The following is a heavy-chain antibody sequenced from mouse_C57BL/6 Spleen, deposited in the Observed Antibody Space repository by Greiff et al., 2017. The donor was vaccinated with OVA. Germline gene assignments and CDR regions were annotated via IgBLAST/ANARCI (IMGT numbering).Heavy chain of an antibody. CDR2: ISSGGDYI. D-gene: IGHD1-1*01. CDR1: GFTFSSYA. V-gene: IGHV5-9-1*02. J-gene: IGHJ4*01. CDR3: TRDYYGSIPYAMDY. Sequence: EVKLVESGAGLVKPGGSLKLSCAASGFTFSSYAMSWVRQTPEKRLEWVAYISSGGDYIYYADTVKGRFTISRDNARNTLYLQMSSLKSEDTAMYYCTRDYYGSIPYAMDYWGQGTSVTVSS.